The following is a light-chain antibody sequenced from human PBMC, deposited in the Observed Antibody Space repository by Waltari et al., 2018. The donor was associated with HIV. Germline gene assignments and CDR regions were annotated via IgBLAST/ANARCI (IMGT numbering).Light chain of an antibody. CDR3: QQYGASPRT. Sequence: EIVLTQSPGTLSLTPGEKDTLPRRASQSVSSRSLAWYQPRPGQAPRLLISGASSRATGIPDRFSGSGSGTDFTLTISRLEPEDFAVYYCQQYGASPRTFGQGTKVEIK. V-gene: IGKV3-20*01. J-gene: IGKJ1*01. CDR2: GAS. CDR1: QSVSSRS.